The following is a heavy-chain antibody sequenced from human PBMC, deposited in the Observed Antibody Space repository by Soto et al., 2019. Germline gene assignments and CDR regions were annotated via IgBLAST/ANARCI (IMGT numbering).Heavy chain of an antibody. V-gene: IGHV4-34*01. CDR3: GRVSYDILPGYYYPSAY. CDR2: INHSGST. CDR1: GGSFSGYY. J-gene: IGHJ4*01. Sequence: PWETLSLTCAVYGGSFSGYYWSWIRQPPGKGLEWIGEINHSGSTNYNPSLKSRVTISVDTSKNQFSLKLSSVTAADTAGYYCGRVSYDILPGYYYPSAYWGHGTLVTVSS. D-gene: IGHD3-9*01.